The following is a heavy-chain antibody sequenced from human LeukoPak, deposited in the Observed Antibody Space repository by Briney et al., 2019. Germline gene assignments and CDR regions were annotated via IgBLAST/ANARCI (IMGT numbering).Heavy chain of an antibody. Sequence: ASVKVSCKASGYTFTSYDINWVRQATGQGLEWMGWMNPNSGNTGYAQKFQGRVTMTRNTSISTAYMELSSLRAEDTAVYYCAKDSSSWYSVSTSYYYYMDVWGKGTTVTISS. V-gene: IGHV1-8*01. CDR3: AKDSSSWYSVSTSYYYYMDV. D-gene: IGHD6-13*01. J-gene: IGHJ6*03. CDR1: GYTFTSYD. CDR2: MNPNSGNT.